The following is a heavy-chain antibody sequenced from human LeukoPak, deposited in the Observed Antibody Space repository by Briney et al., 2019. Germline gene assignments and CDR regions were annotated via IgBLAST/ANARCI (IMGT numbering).Heavy chain of an antibody. D-gene: IGHD7-27*01. J-gene: IGHJ4*02. CDR2: IKTDGSQR. CDR3: ARDLNWETY. CDR1: GCTFSSYW. Sequence: GGSLTLSCVASGCTFSSYWMTWGRQAPGKGLEWGANIKTDGSQRYYVDSVKGRFTISRDNAKNSLYLQMNSLRAEDTAVYYCARDLNWETYWGQGTLVSVSS. V-gene: IGHV3-7*01.